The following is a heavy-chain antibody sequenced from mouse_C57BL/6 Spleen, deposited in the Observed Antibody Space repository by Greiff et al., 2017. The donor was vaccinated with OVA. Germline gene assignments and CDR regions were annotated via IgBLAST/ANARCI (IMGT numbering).Heavy chain of an antibody. J-gene: IGHJ4*01. CDR3: ARSNYYGSSGRGAMDY. CDR1: GYSITSGYY. Sequence: VQLQQSGPGLVKPSQSLSLTCSVTGYSITSGYYWNWIRQFPGNKLEWMGYISYDGSNNYNPSLKNRISITRDTSKNQFFLKLNSVTTEDTATYYCARSNYYGSSGRGAMDYWGQGTSVTVSS. V-gene: IGHV3-6*01. D-gene: IGHD1-1*01. CDR2: ISYDGSN.